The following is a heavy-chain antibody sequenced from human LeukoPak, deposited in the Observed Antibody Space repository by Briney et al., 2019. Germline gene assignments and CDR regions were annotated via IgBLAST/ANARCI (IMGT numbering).Heavy chain of an antibody. CDR2: IYYSGST. J-gene: IGHJ4*02. V-gene: IGHV4-39*02. D-gene: IGHD3-10*01. CDR1: GGSISSSYYY. CDR3: VRERSFFGENY. Sequence: PSETLSLTCTVSGGSISSSYYYWGWIRQPPGKGLEWIGSIYYSGSTYYNPSLKSRVTISVDTSKNQFSLKLRSVTAADTAFYYCVRERSFFGENYWGQGTLVTVSS.